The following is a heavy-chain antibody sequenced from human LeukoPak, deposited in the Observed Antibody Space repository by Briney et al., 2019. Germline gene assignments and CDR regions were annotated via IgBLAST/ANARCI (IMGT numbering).Heavy chain of an antibody. D-gene: IGHD3-16*01. CDR1: GFTFSAYE. Sequence: GGSLRLSCAASGFTFSAYEMNWVRQAPGTGLGWVSYISSSGGTVKYADSVKGRFTISRDSAKNSLYLQMNSLRAEDTAVYYCARDLLGTEGYFEYWGQGTLVTVST. V-gene: IGHV3-48*03. CDR3: ARDLLGTEGYFEY. CDR2: ISSSGGTV. J-gene: IGHJ4*02.